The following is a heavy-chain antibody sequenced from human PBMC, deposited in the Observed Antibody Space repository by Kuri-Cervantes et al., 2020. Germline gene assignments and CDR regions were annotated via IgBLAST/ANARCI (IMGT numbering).Heavy chain of an antibody. D-gene: IGHD6-6*01. V-gene: IGHV3-9*01. Sequence: SLKISCAASGFTFDDYAMFWVRQAPGKGLEWVSGISWNSGSLGYADPVKGRFTISRDNAKNSLSLQMDSLRAEDTALYYCAKDSHAARDSWGQGTLVTVSS. J-gene: IGHJ4*02. CDR2: ISWNSGSL. CDR3: AKDSHAARDS. CDR1: GFTFDDYA.